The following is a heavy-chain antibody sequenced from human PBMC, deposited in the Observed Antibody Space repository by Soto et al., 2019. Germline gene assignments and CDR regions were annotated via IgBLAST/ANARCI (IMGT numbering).Heavy chain of an antibody. D-gene: IGHD2-15*01. V-gene: IGHV4-59*08. CDR1: GDSISSYY. J-gene: IGHJ4*02. CDR2: IYHSGST. CDR3: ARHYCRGGSCYLDY. Sequence: QVQLQESGPGLVKPSETLSLTCTVSGDSISSYYWSWIRQPPGKGLEWIGHIYHSGSTNYSPSLKRRVTISVDTSKNQFSLKLTSVTAADTAVYSCARHYCRGGSCYLDYWGQGTLVTVSS.